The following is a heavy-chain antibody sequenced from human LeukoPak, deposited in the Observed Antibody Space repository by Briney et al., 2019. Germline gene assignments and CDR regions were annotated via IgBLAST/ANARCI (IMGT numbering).Heavy chain of an antibody. CDR2: INPNSGGT. J-gene: IGHJ3*02. Sequence: ASVKVSCKASGYTFTGYYMHWVRQAPRQGLEWTGSINPNSGGTNYAQKFQGRVTMTRDTSISTAYMELSRLRSDDTAVYYCARGLHDFWSGYYGAAFDIWGQGTMVTVSS. D-gene: IGHD3-3*01. CDR3: ARGLHDFWSGYYGAAFDI. CDR1: GYTFTGYY. V-gene: IGHV1-2*02.